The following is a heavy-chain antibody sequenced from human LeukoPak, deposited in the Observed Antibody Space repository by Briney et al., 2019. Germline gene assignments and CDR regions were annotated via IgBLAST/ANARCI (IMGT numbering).Heavy chain of an antibody. CDR3: AREKYSGNYTSRGYFDY. CDR2: INPSGGST. CDR1: GYTFTGYY. J-gene: IGHJ4*02. V-gene: IGHV1-46*01. Sequence: ASVKVSCKASGYTFTGYYMHWVRQAPGQGLEWMGIINPSGGSTSYAQKFQGRVTMTRDTSTSTVYMELSSLRSEDTAVYYCAREKYSGNYTSRGYFDYWGQGTLVTVSS. D-gene: IGHD1-26*01.